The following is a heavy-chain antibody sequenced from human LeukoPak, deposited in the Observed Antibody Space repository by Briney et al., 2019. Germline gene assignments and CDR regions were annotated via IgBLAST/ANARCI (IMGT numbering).Heavy chain of an antibody. D-gene: IGHD6-13*01. CDR2: INHSGST. CDR3: ARDSSSWSNEYFQH. J-gene: IGHJ1*01. V-gene: IGHV4-34*01. Sequence: SGTLSLTCAVYGGSFSGYYWSWIRQPPGKGLEWIGEINHSGSTNYNPSLKSRVTISVDTSKNQFSLKLSSVTAADTAVYYCARDSSSWSNEYFQHWGQGTLVTVSS. CDR1: GGSFSGYY.